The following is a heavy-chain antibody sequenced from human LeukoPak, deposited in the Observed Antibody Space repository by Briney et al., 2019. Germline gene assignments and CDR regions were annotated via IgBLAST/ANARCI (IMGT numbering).Heavy chain of an antibody. CDR3: ARDASGTYPY. V-gene: IGHV3-74*01. D-gene: IGHD1-26*01. CDR1: GFPFSSYW. J-gene: IGHJ4*02. Sequence: PGWSLRLSCAVSGFPFSSYWMHWVRQAPGKGLVWVSRINSDGSSTIYADSVKGRFTISRDNAKNTLYLQMNSLRAEDTAVYYCARDASGTYPYWGQGTLVTVSS. CDR2: INSDGSST.